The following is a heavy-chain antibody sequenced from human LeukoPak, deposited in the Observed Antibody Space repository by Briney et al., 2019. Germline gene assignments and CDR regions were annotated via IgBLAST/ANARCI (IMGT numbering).Heavy chain of an antibody. J-gene: IGHJ4*02. Sequence: SETLSLTCTVSGGSISGSSYYWGWIRQPPGKGLEWIGTIYCTGSTYYNPSLKSRVTISVDTSKNQFSLNLSSVTVADTAVYYCARHEAARPDYWGQGTLVTVSS. CDR2: IYCTGST. CDR1: GGSISGSSYY. V-gene: IGHV4-39*01. D-gene: IGHD6-6*01. CDR3: ARHEAARPDY.